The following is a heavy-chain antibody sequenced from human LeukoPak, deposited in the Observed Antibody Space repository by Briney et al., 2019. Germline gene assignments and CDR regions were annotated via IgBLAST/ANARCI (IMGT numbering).Heavy chain of an antibody. Sequence: GGSLRLSCAASGFTFSGSAMHWVRQASGKGLEWVGRIRSKANSYETAYAASVKGRFTISRDDSKNTAYLQMNSLKTEDTAVYYCTRLGDYYDSSAIWGQGTMVTVSS. V-gene: IGHV3-73*01. CDR1: GFTFSGSA. J-gene: IGHJ3*02. CDR2: IRSKANSYET. D-gene: IGHD3-22*01. CDR3: TRLGDYYDSSAI.